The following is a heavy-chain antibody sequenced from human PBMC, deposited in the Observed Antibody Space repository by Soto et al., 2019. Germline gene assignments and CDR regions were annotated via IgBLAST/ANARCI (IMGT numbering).Heavy chain of an antibody. V-gene: IGHV4-39*01. D-gene: IGHD6-19*01. Sequence: SETLSLTCTVSGGSISSSSYYWGWIRQPPGKGLEWIGSIYYSGSTYYNPSLKSRITISVDTSKNQFSLKLSSVTAADTAVYYCARQRTGWNYSDYWGQGTLVTVSS. CDR2: IYYSGST. CDR1: GGSISSSSYY. CDR3: ARQRTGWNYSDY. J-gene: IGHJ4*02.